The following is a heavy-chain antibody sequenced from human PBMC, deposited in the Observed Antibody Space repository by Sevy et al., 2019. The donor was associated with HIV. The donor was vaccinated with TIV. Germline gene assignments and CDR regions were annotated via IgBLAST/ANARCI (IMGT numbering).Heavy chain of an antibody. V-gene: IGHV3-7*03. CDR2: VNLDGSEK. CDR1: GFTFSNYW. Sequence: GGSLRLSCAASGFTFSNYWMSWVRQAPGKGLEWVANVNLDGSEKHYVDSVKGRFTISRDNAKNPLYLQMNSLRAEDTALYYCATDCSSTSCLWGLDVWGQGTTVTVSS. D-gene: IGHD2-2*01. J-gene: IGHJ6*02. CDR3: ATDCSSTSCLWGLDV.